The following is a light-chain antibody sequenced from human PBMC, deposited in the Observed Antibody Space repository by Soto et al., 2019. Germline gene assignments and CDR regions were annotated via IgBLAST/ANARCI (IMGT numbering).Light chain of an antibody. J-gene: IGKJ1*01. CDR2: GAS. Sequence: EIVMTQSPATLSVSPGERATPSCRASQSVSSNLAWYQQKPGQAPRLLIYGASTRATGIPARFSGSGSGTEFTLTISSLQSEDFAVYYCQQYNNRPPETFGQGTKVEIK. CDR1: QSVSSN. CDR3: QQYNNRPPET. V-gene: IGKV3-15*01.